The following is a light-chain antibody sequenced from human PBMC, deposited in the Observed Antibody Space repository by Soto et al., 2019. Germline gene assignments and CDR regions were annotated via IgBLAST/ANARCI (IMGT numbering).Light chain of an antibody. CDR1: QSVSSRN. J-gene: IGKJ2*01. Sequence: EIVLTQSPGTVSLSPGERATLSCRASQSVSSRNLAWYRQKPGQAPSLLIFGASNRATGLPDRFSGSASGTDFTLTISRLGPEDCAVYYCLRYGDSPPPYTFGQGTKLEI. CDR3: LRYGDSPPPYT. CDR2: GAS. V-gene: IGKV3-20*01.